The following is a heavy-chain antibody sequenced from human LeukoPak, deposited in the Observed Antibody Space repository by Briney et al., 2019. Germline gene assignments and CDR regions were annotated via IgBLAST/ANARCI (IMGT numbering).Heavy chain of an antibody. Sequence: GGSLRLSCAASGFTFSSYSMNWVRQAPGKGLEWVSSISSSGNYIYYADSVKGRFTISRDNAKNSLYLQMNSLRAEDTAVYYCARNQNGWLIYWGQGTLVTVSS. CDR1: GFTFSSYS. J-gene: IGHJ4*02. D-gene: IGHD3-22*01. V-gene: IGHV3-21*01. CDR3: ARNQNGWLIY. CDR2: ISSSGNYI.